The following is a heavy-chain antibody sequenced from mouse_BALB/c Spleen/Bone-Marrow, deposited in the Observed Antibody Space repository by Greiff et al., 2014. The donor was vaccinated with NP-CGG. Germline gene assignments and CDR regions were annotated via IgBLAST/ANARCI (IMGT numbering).Heavy chain of an antibody. V-gene: IGHV1-39*01. CDR3: ASYGNSFGY. J-gene: IGHJ3*01. D-gene: IGHD2-1*01. CDR1: GYSFTGYN. CDR2: IDPHYGGT. Sequence: QLQQPGPELEKPGASVKISCKASGYSFTGYNMNWVQQSNGKSLEWIGNIDPHYGGTSYNQKFKDKTTLTVDKSSNTAYMQLKSLTSEYSAVYYSASYGNSFGYWGQGTLVTVSA.